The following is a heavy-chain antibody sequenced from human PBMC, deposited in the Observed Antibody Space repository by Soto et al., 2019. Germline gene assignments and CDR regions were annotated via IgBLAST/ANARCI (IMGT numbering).Heavy chain of an antibody. J-gene: IGHJ4*02. Sequence: PSETLPLTYAVYGGYFSGYYGSRIRKPPGKGLEWIGEINHSGSTNYNPSLKSRVTISVDTSKNQFSLKLSSVTAADTAVYYCARVFKRMTRSGYFDYWGQGTLVTVSS. D-gene: IGHD1-26*01. CDR3: ARVFKRMTRSGYFDY. CDR1: GGYFSGYY. V-gene: IGHV4-34*01. CDR2: INHSGST.